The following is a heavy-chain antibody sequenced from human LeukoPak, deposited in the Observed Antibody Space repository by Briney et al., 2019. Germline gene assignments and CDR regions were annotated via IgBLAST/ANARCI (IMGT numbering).Heavy chain of an antibody. J-gene: IGHJ4*02. D-gene: IGHD1-26*01. CDR3: AKKYSGTYYAHLYY. Sequence: PGGSLRLSCAASGFTFSSYAMSWVRQAPGKGLEWVSDISVSGGSTYYADSVKGRFTISRDNSKNTLYLQINSLRAEDTAVYYCAKKYSGTYYAHLYYWGQGTLVTVSS. CDR1: GFTFSSYA. V-gene: IGHV3-23*01. CDR2: ISVSGGST.